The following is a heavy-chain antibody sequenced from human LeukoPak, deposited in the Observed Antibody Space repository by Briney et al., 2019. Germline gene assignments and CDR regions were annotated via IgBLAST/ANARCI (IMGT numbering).Heavy chain of an antibody. J-gene: IGHJ5*02. Sequence: SETLSLTCAVSGYSISSGYYWGWIRQPPGKGLEWIGSIYHSGSTYYNPSLKSRVTISVDTSKNQFCLKLSSVTAADTAVYYCARRRITMVRGEGWFDPWGQGTLVTVSS. CDR1: GYSISSGYY. V-gene: IGHV4-38-2*01. D-gene: IGHD3-10*01. CDR2: IYHSGST. CDR3: ARRRITMVRGEGWFDP.